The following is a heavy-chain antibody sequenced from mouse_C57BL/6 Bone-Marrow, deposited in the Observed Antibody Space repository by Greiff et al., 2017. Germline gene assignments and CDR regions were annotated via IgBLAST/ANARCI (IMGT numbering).Heavy chain of an antibody. J-gene: IGHJ3*01. V-gene: IGHV1-66*01. CDR2: IYPGSGNT. CDR3: AKGHQAWFAY. Sequence: QVQLQQSGPELVKPGASVKISCKASGYSFTSYYIHWVKQRPGQGLEWIGWIYPGSGNTKYNEKFKGKATLTADTSSSTAYMQLSSLTSEDSAVYYCAKGHQAWFAYWGQGTLVTVSA. CDR1: GYSFTSYY. D-gene: IGHD3-1*01.